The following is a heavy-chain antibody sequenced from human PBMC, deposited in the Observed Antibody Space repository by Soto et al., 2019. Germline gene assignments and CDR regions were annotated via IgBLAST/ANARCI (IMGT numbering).Heavy chain of an antibody. CDR2: IYHSGST. CDR1: GGSISSSNC. J-gene: IGHJ6*02. Sequence: QVQLQESGPGLVKPSGTLSLTCAVSGGSISSSNCWSWVRQPPGKGLEWIGEIYHSGSTNFNPSLKSRVTISVDKAKNQFSLKLNSVTAADTAVYYCGRVSGSYYYGMDVWGQGTTVTVSS. V-gene: IGHV4-4*02. CDR3: GRVSGSYYYGMDV.